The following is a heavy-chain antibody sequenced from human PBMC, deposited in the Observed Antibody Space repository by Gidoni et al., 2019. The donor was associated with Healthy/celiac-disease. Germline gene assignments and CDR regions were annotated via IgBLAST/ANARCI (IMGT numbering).Heavy chain of an antibody. Sequence: EVQLVESGGGLVQPGRSLRLSCAASGFTSDDYALHWVRQAPGKGLEWVSGISWNSGSIGYADSVKGRFTISRDNAKNSLYLQMNSLRAEDTALYYCAKDISVYYGSGTLGAFDIWGQGTMVTVSS. CDR1: GFTSDDYA. V-gene: IGHV3-9*02. CDR2: ISWNSGSI. D-gene: IGHD3-10*01. CDR3: AKDISVYYGSGTLGAFDI. J-gene: IGHJ3*02.